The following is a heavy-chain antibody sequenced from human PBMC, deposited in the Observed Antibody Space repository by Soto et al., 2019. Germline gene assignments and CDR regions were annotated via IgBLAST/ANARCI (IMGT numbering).Heavy chain of an antibody. V-gene: IGHV5-10-1*01. J-gene: IGHJ4*02. Sequence: PGESLKISCEGSGYSFKTHWITWVRQMPGKGLEWVGRIDPSDSYISYSPSFQGHVTISADKSISTAYLQWSSLEASDTAIYYCARQGVWGAYYFDHWGQGTLVTVSS. D-gene: IGHD3-16*01. CDR1: GYSFKTHW. CDR2: IDPSDSYI. CDR3: ARQGVWGAYYFDH.